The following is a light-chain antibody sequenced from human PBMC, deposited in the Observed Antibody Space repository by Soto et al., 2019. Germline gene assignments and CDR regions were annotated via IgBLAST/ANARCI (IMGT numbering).Light chain of an antibody. CDR3: FSYADSTYI. V-gene: IGLV2-23*01. CDR2: DGT. CDR1: SSDVGSYNF. J-gene: IGLJ1*01. Sequence: QSALTQPASVSGSPGQSITISCTGTSSDVGSYNFVSWYQQYPGKVPKLMIYDGTKRPSGVSNRFSGSKSGNTASLTISGLQAEVEADYYCFSYADSTYIFGTGTKLTVL.